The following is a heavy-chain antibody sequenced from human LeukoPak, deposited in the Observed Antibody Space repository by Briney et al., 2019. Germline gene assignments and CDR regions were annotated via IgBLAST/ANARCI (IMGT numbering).Heavy chain of an antibody. V-gene: IGHV1-69*04. CDR1: GGTFSSYA. D-gene: IGHD5-24*01. CDR2: IIPILGIA. Sequence: ASVKVSCKASGGTFSSYAISWVRQAPGPGLEWMGRIIPILGIANYAQKFQGRVTITADKSTSTAYMELSSLRSEDTAVYYCARVGVEMATGYYFDYWGQGTLVTVSS. CDR3: ARVGVEMATGYYFDY. J-gene: IGHJ4*02.